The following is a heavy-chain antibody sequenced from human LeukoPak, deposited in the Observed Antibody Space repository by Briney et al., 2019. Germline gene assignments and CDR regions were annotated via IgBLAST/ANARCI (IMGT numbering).Heavy chain of an antibody. CDR1: GFTFSSYT. CDR3: ARVASRGTYGDY. CDR2: ISNNGGTT. Sequence: PGGSLRLSCAASGFTFSSYTMDWVRQAPGKGLEYVSAISNNGGTTYYANSVKGRFTISRDNSKNTLYLQMGSLRVEDMAVYYCARVASRGTYGDYWGQGTLVTVSS. J-gene: IGHJ4*02. D-gene: IGHD1-26*01. V-gene: IGHV3-64*01.